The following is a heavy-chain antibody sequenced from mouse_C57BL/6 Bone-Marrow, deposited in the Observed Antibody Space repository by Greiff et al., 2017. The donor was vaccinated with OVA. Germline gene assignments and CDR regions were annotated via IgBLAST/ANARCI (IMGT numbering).Heavy chain of an antibody. D-gene: IGHD1-1*01. Sequence: QVQLQQSGAELVRPGTSVKVSCKASGYAFTNYLIEWVKQRPGQGLEWIGVINSGSGGTNYNEKFKGKATLTADKSSSTAYMQLISLTSEDSAVYFCARWGSSYGGFYYYAMDYWGQGTSVTVSS. J-gene: IGHJ4*01. V-gene: IGHV1-54*01. CDR2: INSGSGGT. CDR3: ARWGSSYGGFYYYAMDY. CDR1: GYAFTNYL.